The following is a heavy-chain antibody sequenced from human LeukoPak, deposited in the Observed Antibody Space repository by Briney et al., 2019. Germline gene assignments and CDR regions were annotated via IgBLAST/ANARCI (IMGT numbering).Heavy chain of an antibody. J-gene: IGHJ4*02. D-gene: IGHD2-21*02. CDR1: GYTFTSYG. Sequence: ASVTVSCKASGYTFTSYGISWVRPAPGQGLEWMGWISAYNGNTNYAQKLQGRVTMTTDTSTSTAYMELRSLRSDDTAVYYCARRPLAYCGGDCPSPLDYWGQGTLVTVSS. CDR3: ARRPLAYCGGDCPSPLDY. V-gene: IGHV1-18*01. CDR2: ISAYNGNT.